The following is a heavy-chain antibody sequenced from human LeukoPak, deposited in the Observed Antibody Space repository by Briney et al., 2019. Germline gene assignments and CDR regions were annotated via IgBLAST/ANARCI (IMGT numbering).Heavy chain of an antibody. J-gene: IGHJ4*02. CDR2: TSSSSSYI. V-gene: IGHV3-21*01. D-gene: IGHD2-15*01. Sequence: GGSLRLSCAASGFTFSSYSMNWVRQAPGKGLEWVSSTSSSSSYIYYADSVKGRFTISRDNAKNSLYLQMNSLRAEDTAVYYCARDCSGGSCYLETDYWGQGTLVTVSS. CDR1: GFTFSSYS. CDR3: ARDCSGGSCYLETDY.